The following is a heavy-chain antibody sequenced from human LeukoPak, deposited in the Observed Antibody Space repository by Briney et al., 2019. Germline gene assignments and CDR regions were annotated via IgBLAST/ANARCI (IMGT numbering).Heavy chain of an antibody. D-gene: IGHD5-24*01. CDR3: ARHMANLDAFDI. CDR1: GYSFTSYW. CDR2: IYPGDSGT. V-gene: IGHV5-51*01. Sequence: GESLKISCKGSGYSFTSYWIGWVRQMPGKGLEWMGIIYPGDSGTRYNPSFQGQVTISADKSITTAYLQWSSLKASDTAMYYCARHMANLDAFDIWGQGTMVTVSS. J-gene: IGHJ3*02.